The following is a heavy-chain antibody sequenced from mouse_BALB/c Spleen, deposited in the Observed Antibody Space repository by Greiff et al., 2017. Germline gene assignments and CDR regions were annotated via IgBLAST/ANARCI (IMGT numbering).Heavy chain of an antibody. J-gene: IGHJ3*01. V-gene: IGHV5-6-4*01. CDR3: TREGLDSSGYDWFAY. Sequence: DVKLVESGGGLVKPGGSLKLSCAASGFTFSSYTMSWVRQTPEKRLEWVATISSGGSYNYYPDSVKGRFTISRDNAKNTLYLQMSSLKSEDTAMYYCTREGLDSSGYDWFAYWGQGTLVTVSA. CDR2: ISSGGSYN. D-gene: IGHD3-2*01. CDR1: GFTFSSYT.